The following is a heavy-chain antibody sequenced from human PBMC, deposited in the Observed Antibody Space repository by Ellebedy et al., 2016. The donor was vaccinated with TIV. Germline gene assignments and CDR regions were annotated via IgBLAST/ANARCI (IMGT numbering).Heavy chain of an antibody. D-gene: IGHD1-26*01. CDR2: VYPGDSDT. CDR3: ARHPHLGSYRFDF. CDR1: GYNFTTYW. Sequence: GESLKISCKGSGYNFTTYWIGWVRQMPGRGLEWMGPVYPGDSDTRYSPSFRGQVTISADRSISTAYLQWSSLKASDTAIYYCARHPHLGSYRFDFWGQGTLVTVSS. V-gene: IGHV5-51*01. J-gene: IGHJ4*02.